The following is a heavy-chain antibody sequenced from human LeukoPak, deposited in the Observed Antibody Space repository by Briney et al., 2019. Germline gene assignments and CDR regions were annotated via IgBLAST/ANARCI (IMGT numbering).Heavy chain of an antibody. D-gene: IGHD4-17*01. Sequence: GGSLRLSCAASGFTVSSNYMSWVRQGPGKGLEWVSIIYSGGSTYYADSVKGRFTISRDNSKNTLYLQVNSLRAEDTAIYYCARGIDYAEGYWGQGTLVTVSS. V-gene: IGHV3-66*02. J-gene: IGHJ4*02. CDR2: IYSGGST. CDR1: GFTVSSNY. CDR3: ARGIDYAEGY.